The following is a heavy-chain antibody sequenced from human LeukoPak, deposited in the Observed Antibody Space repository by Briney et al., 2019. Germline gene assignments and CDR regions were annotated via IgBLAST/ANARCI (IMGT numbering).Heavy chain of an antibody. V-gene: IGHV4-30-2*01. CDR2: IYHSGST. J-gene: IGHJ4*02. CDR3: ARTTSNYDYYFDY. D-gene: IGHD5-12*01. CDR1: GGSVSSGGYS. Sequence: SETLSPTCAVSGGSVSSGGYSWSWIRQPPGMGLEWIGYIYHSGSTYYNPSLNSRVTISVDRSKNHFSLRLSSVTAADTAVYYCARTTSNYDYYFDYWGQGTLVTVSS.